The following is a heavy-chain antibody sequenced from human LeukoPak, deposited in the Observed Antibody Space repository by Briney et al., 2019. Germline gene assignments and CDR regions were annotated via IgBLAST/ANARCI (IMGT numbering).Heavy chain of an antibody. CDR3: AKDHESDGYPCLDH. CDR1: GFTFSRLA. CDR2: ISASGP. D-gene: IGHD3-22*01. V-gene: IGHV3-23*01. J-gene: IGHJ4*02. Sequence: TGGSLRLSFAASGFTFSRLAMTWVRQAPGKGLEWVSTISASGPYYADAVRGRFTISRDNSRNTLSLQMDSLRAEDTAVYYCAKDHESDGYPCLDHWGLGTLVTVSS.